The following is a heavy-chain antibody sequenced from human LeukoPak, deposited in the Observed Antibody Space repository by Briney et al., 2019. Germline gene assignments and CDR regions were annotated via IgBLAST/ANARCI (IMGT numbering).Heavy chain of an antibody. J-gene: IGHJ4*02. D-gene: IGHD3-22*01. V-gene: IGHV3-48*03. CDR2: FAGSDTTT. CDR1: GFDFSAYE. Sequence: PGGSLRLSSAASGFDFSAYEKNWVRQAPGKGLEWVSYFAGSDTTTYYADSVKGRFTISRDNAKNSLYLQMNSLRAEDTALYYCSTLGYHLDSWGQGTLVTVSS. CDR3: STLGYHLDS.